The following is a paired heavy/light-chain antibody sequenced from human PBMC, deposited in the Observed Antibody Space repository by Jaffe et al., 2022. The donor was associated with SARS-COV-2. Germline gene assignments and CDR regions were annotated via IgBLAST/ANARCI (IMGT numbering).Light chain of an antibody. V-gene: IGKV4-1*01. CDR1: QSVLYNSNNKNY. Sequence: DIVMTQSPESLAVSLGERATINCRSSQSVLYNSNNKNYLAWYQVKPGQPPKLLIYWASTRESGVPDRFSGSGSGTDFTLTISSLQAEDVAVYYCQQYYSTPMFTFGQGTRLDIK. CDR3: QQYYSTPMFT. J-gene: IGKJ2*01. CDR2: WAS.
Heavy chain of an antibody. D-gene: IGHD2-8*02. CDR1: GDSVSRVGIA. Sequence: QVQLRQSGPGLVKPSQTLSVTCDISGDSVSRVGIAWNWIRQSPLRGLEWLGRTYYRSKWNTNYAVSVKSRLTISPDTSKNQFSLQLNSLTPEDTAIYYCARASPDTGAFDIWGQGTMVTVSS. V-gene: IGHV6-1*01. J-gene: IGHJ3*02. CDR3: ARASPDTGAFDI. CDR2: TYYRSKWNT.